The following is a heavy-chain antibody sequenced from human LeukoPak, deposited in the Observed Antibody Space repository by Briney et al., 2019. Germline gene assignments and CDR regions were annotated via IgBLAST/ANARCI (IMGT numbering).Heavy chain of an antibody. CDR3: ARGEWLLHY. V-gene: IGHV1-2*06. CDR1: GYTFTGYY. J-gene: IGHJ4*02. D-gene: IGHD5-18*01. Sequence: ASVKVSCKASGYTFTGYYIHWVRQAPGQGLEWMGRIHPNSGGTNSAQKFQGRVTMTRDTSISTAYMELSRLRSDDTAVYYCARGEWLLHYWGQGILVTVSS. CDR2: IHPNSGGT.